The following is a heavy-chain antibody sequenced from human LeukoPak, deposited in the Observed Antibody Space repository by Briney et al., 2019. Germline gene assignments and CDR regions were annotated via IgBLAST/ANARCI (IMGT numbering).Heavy chain of an antibody. D-gene: IGHD3-22*01. CDR2: INPNSGGT. CDR3: ARDPQYYYDSSGFDY. J-gene: IGHJ4*02. Sequence: ASVKVSCKASGYTFTGYYMHWVRQAPGQGLEWMGWINPNSGGTNYAQKFQGRVTMTRDTSISTAYMEMSRLRSDDTAVYYCARDPQYYYDSSGFDYWGQGTLVTVSS. CDR1: GYTFTGYY. V-gene: IGHV1-2*02.